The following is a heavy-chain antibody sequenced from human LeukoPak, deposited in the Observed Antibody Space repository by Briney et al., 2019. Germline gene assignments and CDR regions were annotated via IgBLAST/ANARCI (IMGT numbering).Heavy chain of an antibody. CDR2: ISSSSSHI. D-gene: IGHD3-10*01. CDR3: ARGRGLPGPLDY. V-gene: IGHV3-21*01. J-gene: IGHJ4*02. CDR1: GFTFSSYS. Sequence: GGSLRLSCAASGFTFSSYSMNWVRQAPGKGLEWVSSISSSSSHIYYADSVKDRFTISRDNAKNSLYLQMNSLRAEDTAVYYCARGRGLPGPLDYWGQGTLVTVSS.